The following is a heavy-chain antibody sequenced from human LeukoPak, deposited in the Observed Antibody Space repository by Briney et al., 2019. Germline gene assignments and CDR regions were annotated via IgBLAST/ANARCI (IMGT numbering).Heavy chain of an antibody. V-gene: IGHV4-61*02. J-gene: IGHJ4*02. CDR3: ARDGGQQPDFDY. D-gene: IGHD6-13*01. Sequence: SETLSLTCTVSGGSVTSGNYYWNWIRQPAGKGLEWIGRIYTSGSTNYNPSLKSRVTMSVDTSKNQFSLKLSSVTAADTAVYYCARDGGQQPDFDYWGQGTLVTVSS. CDR2: IYTSGST. CDR1: GGSVTSGNYY.